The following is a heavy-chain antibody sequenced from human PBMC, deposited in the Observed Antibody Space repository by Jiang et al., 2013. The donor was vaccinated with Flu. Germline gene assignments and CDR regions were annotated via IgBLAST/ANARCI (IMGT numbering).Heavy chain of an antibody. Sequence: GPGLVKPSETLSLTCTVSGDSVSHNFWSWVRQAPGKGLEWIGYIYYSGSTNYNPSLKSRVTISVDTSKNQFSLKLSSVTAADTAVYYCARQVAGVVRDYYYYGMDVWG. CDR1: GDSVSHNF. J-gene: IGHJ6*02. V-gene: IGHV4-59*08. CDR3: ARQVAGVVRDYYYYGMDV. CDR2: IYYSGST. D-gene: IGHD3-3*01.